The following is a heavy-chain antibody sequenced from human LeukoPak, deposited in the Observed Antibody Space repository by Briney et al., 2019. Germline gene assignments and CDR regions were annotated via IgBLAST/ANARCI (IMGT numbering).Heavy chain of an antibody. CDR2: INPNSGGI. CDR3: ARVAYYYDSSGYYYFFDY. J-gene: IGHJ4*02. CDR1: GYTFTGYY. V-gene: IGHV1-2*02. Sequence: ASVKVSCKASGYTFTGYYMHWVRQAPGQGLEWMGWINPNSGGINYAQKFQGRVTMTRDTSISTAYMELSRLRSDDTAVYYCARVAYYYDSSGYYYFFDYWGQGTLVTVSS. D-gene: IGHD3-22*01.